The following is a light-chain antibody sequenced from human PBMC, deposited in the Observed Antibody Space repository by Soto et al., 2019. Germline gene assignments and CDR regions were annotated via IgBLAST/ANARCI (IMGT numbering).Light chain of an antibody. Sequence: EIVLTQSPGTLSLSPGERATLSCRASQNVASGYLAWYQQKPGQAPRLLIYGSSIRGAGIPDRFSGSGSGTDFTLTISRLDPEDFAVYFCQQYGSSPRTFGQGTKVDIK. CDR2: GSS. J-gene: IGKJ1*01. CDR1: QNVASGY. CDR3: QQYGSSPRT. V-gene: IGKV3-20*01.